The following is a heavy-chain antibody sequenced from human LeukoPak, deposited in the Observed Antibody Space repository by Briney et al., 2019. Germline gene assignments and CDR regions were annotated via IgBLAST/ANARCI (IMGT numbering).Heavy chain of an antibody. CDR2: ISYDGSNK. D-gene: IGHD6-19*01. V-gene: IGHV3-30*04. J-gene: IGHJ4*02. CDR3: ARVSGYSSGWSRDSDY. Sequence: PGGSLRLSCAASGFTFSSYAMHWVRQAPGKGLEWVAAISYDGSNKYYADSVKGRFTISRDNSKNTLYLQMNSLRAEDTAVYYCARVSGYSSGWSRDSDYWGQGTLVTVSS. CDR1: GFTFSSYA.